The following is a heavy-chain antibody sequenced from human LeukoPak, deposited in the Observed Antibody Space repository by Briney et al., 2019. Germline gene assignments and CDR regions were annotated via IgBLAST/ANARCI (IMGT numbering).Heavy chain of an antibody. CDR1: GFTFSSYG. D-gene: IGHD2-2*01. J-gene: IGHJ6*02. CDR2: IWYDGSNK. CDR3: ARDVNVVVVPAVSYYYYGMDV. Sequence: GGSLRLSCAASGFTFSSYGMHWVRQAPGKGLEWVAVIWYDGSNKYYADSVKGRFTISRDNSKNTLYLQMNSLRAEDTAVYYCARDVNVVVVPAVSYYYYGMDVWGQGTTVTVSS. V-gene: IGHV3-33*01.